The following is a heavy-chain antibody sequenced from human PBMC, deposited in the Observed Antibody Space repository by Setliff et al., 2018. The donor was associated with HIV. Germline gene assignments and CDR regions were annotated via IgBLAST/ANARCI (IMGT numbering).Heavy chain of an antibody. Sequence: SVKVSCKHSGGIISRYAITWVRQAPGQGLEWVGGIIPMYDTPTYAQKLQGRVTITADRSTNTAYMELRGLRSEDTAVYYCARARGTGWEQCLYYWGQGALVTVSS. V-gene: IGHV1-69*06. J-gene: IGHJ4*02. CDR2: IIPMYDTP. CDR3: ARARGTGWEQCLYY. D-gene: IGHD6-19*01. CDR1: GGIISRYA.